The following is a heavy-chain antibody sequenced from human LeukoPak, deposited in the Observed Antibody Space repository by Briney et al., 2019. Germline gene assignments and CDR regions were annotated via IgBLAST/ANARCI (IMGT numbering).Heavy chain of an antibody. CDR3: ASLGYCSGGSCYSAPYYFDY. CDR2: IYYSGST. D-gene: IGHD2-15*01. CDR1: GGSISSSSYY. J-gene: IGHJ4*02. V-gene: IGHV4-39*01. Sequence: PSEILSLTCTVSGGSISSSSYYWGWIRQPPGKGLEWIGSIYYSGSTYYNPSLKSRVTISVDTSENQFSLKLSSVTAADTAVYYCASLGYCSGGSCYSAPYYFDYWGQGTLVTVSS.